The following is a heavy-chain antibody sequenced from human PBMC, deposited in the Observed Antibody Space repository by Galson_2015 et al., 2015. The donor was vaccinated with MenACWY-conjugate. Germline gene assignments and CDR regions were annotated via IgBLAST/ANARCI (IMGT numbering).Heavy chain of an antibody. J-gene: IGHJ3*02. CDR3: ARDYFGSGSTRNDAFDI. CDR2: ISYDGSNK. D-gene: IGHD1-26*01. V-gene: IGHV3-30*04. CDR1: GFTFSSHA. Sequence: LRLSCAASGFTFSSHAMHWVRQAPGKGLEWVAVISYDGSNKYYADSVKGRFTISRDNSKNTLYLQMNSLRAEDTAVYYCARDYFGSGSTRNDAFDIWGQGTMVTVSS.